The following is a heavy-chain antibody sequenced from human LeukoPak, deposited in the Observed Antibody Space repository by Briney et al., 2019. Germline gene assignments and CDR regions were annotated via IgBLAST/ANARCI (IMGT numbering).Heavy chain of an antibody. Sequence: SETLSLTCTVPGGSISSSGYYWGWIRQPPGKGLEWIGSIYYIGSTYYNPSLKSRVTISVDTSKNQFSLKLSSVTAADTAVYYCAREPDDSSGYYPYYFDYWGQGTLVTVSS. J-gene: IGHJ4*02. CDR3: AREPDDSSGYYPYYFDY. CDR1: GGSISSSGYY. CDR2: IYYIGST. V-gene: IGHV4-39*07. D-gene: IGHD3-22*01.